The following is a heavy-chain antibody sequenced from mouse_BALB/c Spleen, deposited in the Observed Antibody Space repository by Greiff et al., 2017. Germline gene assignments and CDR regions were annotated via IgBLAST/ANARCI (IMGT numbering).Heavy chain of an antibody. CDR2: INPYNDGT. D-gene: IGHD1-1*01. V-gene: IGHV1-14*01. J-gene: IGHJ4*01. Sequence: VQLKESGPELVKPGASVKMSCKASGYTFTSYVMHWVKQKPGQGLEWIGYINPYNDGTKYNEKFKGKATLTSDKSSSTAYMELSSLTSEDSAVYYCARVVRGNYYAMDYWGQGTSVTVSS. CDR1: GYTFTSYV. CDR3: ARVVRGNYYAMDY.